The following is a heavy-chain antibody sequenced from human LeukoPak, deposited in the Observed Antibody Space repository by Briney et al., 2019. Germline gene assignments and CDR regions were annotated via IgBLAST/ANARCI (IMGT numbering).Heavy chain of an antibody. V-gene: IGHV3-11*01. J-gene: IGHJ4*02. CDR1: GGSISSYY. CDR3: ARLFGSGTYLFDY. Sequence: LSLTCTVSGGSISSYYWSWIRHAPGMGLEWLSCISSSGSTIYYADSVKGRFTISRDNARNSLYLQMNSLRAEDTAVYYCARLFGSGTYLFDYWGQGTLVTVSS. D-gene: IGHD3-10*01. CDR2: ISSSGSTI.